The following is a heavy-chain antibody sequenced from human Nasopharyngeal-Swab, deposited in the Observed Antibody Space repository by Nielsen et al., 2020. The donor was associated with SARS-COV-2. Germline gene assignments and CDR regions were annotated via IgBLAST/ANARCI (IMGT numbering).Heavy chain of an antibody. Sequence: GESLKISCAASGFTFSSFAMSWVRQAPGKGLEWVSAISGTGGSTYYADSVKGRFTISRDNAKNSLYLQMNSLRDEDAAVYYCARAGASGESFYYYFMDVWGKGTTVTVSS. J-gene: IGHJ6*03. D-gene: IGHD1-26*01. CDR2: ISGTGGST. CDR3: ARAGASGESFYYYFMDV. CDR1: GFTFSSFA. V-gene: IGHV3-23*01.